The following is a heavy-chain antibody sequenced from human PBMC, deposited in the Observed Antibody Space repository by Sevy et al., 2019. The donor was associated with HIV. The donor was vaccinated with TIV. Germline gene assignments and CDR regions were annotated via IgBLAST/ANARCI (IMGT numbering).Heavy chain of an antibody. CDR3: ARGVRSSSLYYYGMDV. J-gene: IGHJ6*02. CDR1: GGSISSYY. CDR2: IYYSGST. Sequence: SETLSLTCTVSGGSISSYYWSWIRQPPGKGLEWIGDIYYSGSTNYNPSPKSRVTISVDTSKNQFSLKLSAVTAADTAVYYGARGVRSSSLYYYGMDVWGQGTTVTVSS. V-gene: IGHV4-59*13. D-gene: IGHD6-6*01.